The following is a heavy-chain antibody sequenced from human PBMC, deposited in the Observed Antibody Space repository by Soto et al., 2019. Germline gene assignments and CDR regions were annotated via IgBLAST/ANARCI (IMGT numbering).Heavy chain of an antibody. V-gene: IGHV3-23*01. CDR2: ISGSGGST. CDR1: GFTFSSYA. D-gene: IGHD2-15*01. CDR3: AKDTSLLDEYIVVVVAATTFDY. Sequence: GGSLRLSCAASGFTFSSYAMSWVRQAPGKGLEWVSAISGSGGSTYYADSVKGRFTISRDNSKNTLYLQMNSLRAEDTAVYYCAKDTSLLDEYIVVVVAATTFDYWGQGTLVTVSS. J-gene: IGHJ4*02.